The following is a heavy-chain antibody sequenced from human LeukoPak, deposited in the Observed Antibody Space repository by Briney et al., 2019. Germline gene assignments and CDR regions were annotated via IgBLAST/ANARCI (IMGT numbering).Heavy chain of an antibody. CDR2: IYHSGST. Sequence: SETLSLTCTVSGGSISSGGYYWSWIRQPPGKGLEWIGYIYHSGSTYYNPSLKSRVTISVDRSKNQFSLKLSSVTAADTAVYYCASLYYYDSSGYRETFVDYWGQGTLVTVSS. V-gene: IGHV4-30-2*01. CDR1: GGSISSGGYY. D-gene: IGHD3-22*01. J-gene: IGHJ4*02. CDR3: ASLYYYDSSGYRETFVDY.